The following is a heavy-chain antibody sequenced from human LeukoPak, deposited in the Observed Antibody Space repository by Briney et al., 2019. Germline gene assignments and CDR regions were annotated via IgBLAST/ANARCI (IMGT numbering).Heavy chain of an antibody. CDR3: ATMPPSGAHNSLDH. V-gene: IGHV3-21*01. D-gene: IGHD2-2*01. CDR1: GFTFNKYN. CDR2: ISSSSSYI. Sequence: GGSLRLSCAASGFTFNKYNMNWVRQAPGKGLEWVSSISSSSSYIYYADSVKGRFTISRDNAKNSLYLQMNSLGAENTAVYYCATMPPSGAHNSLDHWGQGTLVTVSS. J-gene: IGHJ4*02.